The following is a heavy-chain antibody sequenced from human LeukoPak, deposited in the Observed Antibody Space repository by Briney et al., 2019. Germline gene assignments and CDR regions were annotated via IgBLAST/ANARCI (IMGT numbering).Heavy chain of an antibody. CDR2: IYYSGST. CDR1: GGSISSYY. J-gene: IGHJ5*02. CDR3: ARVEVNDFWSGLNWFDP. Sequence: SETLSLTCTVSGGSISSYYWSWIRQPPGKGLEWIGYIYYSGSTNYNPSLKSRVTISVDTSKNQFSLKLSSVTAAYTAGYYCARVEVNDFWSGLNWFDPWGQGTLVTVSS. D-gene: IGHD3-3*01. V-gene: IGHV4-59*01.